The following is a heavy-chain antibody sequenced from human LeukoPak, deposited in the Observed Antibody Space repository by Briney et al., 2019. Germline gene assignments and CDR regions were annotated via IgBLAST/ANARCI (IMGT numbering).Heavy chain of an antibody. Sequence: GGSLRLSCAASGFTFSSYWKSWVRQAPGKGLEWVANIKQDGREKYYVDSVKGRFTISRDNAKNSLYLQMNSLRAEDTAVYYCARNSLTRFGGYDFWSGDFDYWGQGTLVTVSS. V-gene: IGHV3-7*01. D-gene: IGHD3-3*01. CDR3: ARNSLTRFGGYDFWSGDFDY. CDR2: IKQDGREK. J-gene: IGHJ4*02. CDR1: GFTFSSYW.